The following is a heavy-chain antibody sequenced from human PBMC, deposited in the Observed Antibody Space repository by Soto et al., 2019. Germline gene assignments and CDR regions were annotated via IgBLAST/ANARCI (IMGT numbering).Heavy chain of an antibody. J-gene: IGHJ4*02. Sequence: SSVKVACRASGYTFTGHYMHSVRQAPGQGLEWMGWINPNSGGTNYAQKFQGRVTMTRDTSISTAYMELSRLRSDDTALYYWARDGMAARTTPDYWGQGTLLTVSS. V-gene: IGHV1-2*02. CDR2: INPNSGGT. D-gene: IGHD6-6*01. CDR3: ARDGMAARTTPDY. CDR1: GYTFTGHY.